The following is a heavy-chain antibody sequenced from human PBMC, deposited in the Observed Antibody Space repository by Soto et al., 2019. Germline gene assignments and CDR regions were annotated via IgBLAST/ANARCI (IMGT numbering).Heavy chain of an antibody. CDR1: GYSFAGYW. CDR2: IDSSDSQN. Sequence: GESLKISCKGSGYSFAGYWITWERQKPGKGLEWMGRIDSSDSQNYYSPSFRGHVHILVTKCIDTVVLQWSSPRASGTAMYYCARQIYDSDTGPNFQYYFDSWGQGTPVTVSS. CDR3: ARQIYDSDTGPNFQYYFDS. D-gene: IGHD3-22*01. J-gene: IGHJ4*02. V-gene: IGHV5-10-1*01.